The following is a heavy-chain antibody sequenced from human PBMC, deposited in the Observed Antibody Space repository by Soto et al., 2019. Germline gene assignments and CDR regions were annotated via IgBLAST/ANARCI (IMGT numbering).Heavy chain of an antibody. CDR1: GDSMSIDDYY. CDR3: VRQRQAYNWLDP. CDR2: IVYSGNT. V-gene: IGHV4-39*01. J-gene: IGHJ5*02. Sequence: SDTLSLTCTVSGDSMSIDDYYWGGILQPPGKGLEWIAIIVYSGNTYWNPSLKSRVTISVDTPKRQFSLNLRSVTAADTAVYYCVRQRQAYNWLDPWGQGSPVTVSS.